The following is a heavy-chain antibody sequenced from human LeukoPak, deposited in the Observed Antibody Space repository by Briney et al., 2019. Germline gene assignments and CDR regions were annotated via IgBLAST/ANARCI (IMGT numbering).Heavy chain of an antibody. J-gene: IGHJ4*02. V-gene: IGHV1-18*01. CDR3: TRVPELPDF. Sequence: ASVKVSCKASGYTFTNYGISWVRQAPGQGLEWMGWINGYNSKTNYSQKFQGRVTMTTDTSTSTAYMELRSLRSDDTAVYYCTRVPELPDFWGQGTLVTVSS. D-gene: IGHD2-15*01. CDR2: INGYNSKT. CDR1: GYTFTNYG.